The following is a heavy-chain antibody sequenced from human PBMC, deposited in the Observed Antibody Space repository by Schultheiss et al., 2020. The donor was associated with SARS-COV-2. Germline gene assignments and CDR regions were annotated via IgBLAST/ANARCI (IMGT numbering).Heavy chain of an antibody. CDR1: GGSISSYY. CDR3: ARDTNAYYDFWSGKYSGMDV. Sequence: SETLSLTCTVSGGSISSYYWSWIRQPPGKGLEWIGYIYYSGSTNYNPSLKSRVTISVDTSKNQFSLKLSSVTAADTAVYYCARDTNAYYDFWSGKYSGMDVWGKGTTVTVSS. CDR2: IYYSGST. D-gene: IGHD3-3*01. J-gene: IGHJ6*04. V-gene: IGHV4-59*01.